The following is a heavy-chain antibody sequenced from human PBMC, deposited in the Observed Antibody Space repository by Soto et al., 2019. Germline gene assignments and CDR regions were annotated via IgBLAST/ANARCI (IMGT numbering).Heavy chain of an antibody. CDR1: GGSFSGYY. J-gene: IGHJ3*02. D-gene: IGHD3-10*01. V-gene: IGHV4-34*01. Sequence: QVQLQQWGAGLLKPSETLSLTCAVYGGSFSGYYWGWIRQPPGKGLGWIGEINHSGSTNYNPSLKSRVTISVDTSKNQFSLKLSSVTAADTAVYYCARDVTMVRRAFDIWGQGTMVTVSS. CDR2: INHSGST. CDR3: ARDVTMVRRAFDI.